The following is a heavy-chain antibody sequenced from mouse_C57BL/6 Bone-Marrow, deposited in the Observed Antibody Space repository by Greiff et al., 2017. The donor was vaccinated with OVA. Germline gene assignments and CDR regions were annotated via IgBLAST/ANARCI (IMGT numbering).Heavy chain of an antibody. CDR3: ARYMGSGYLAWCAY. CDR1: GFTFTDYY. J-gene: IGHJ3*01. Sequence: EVMLVESGGGLVQPGGSLSLSCAASGFTFTDYYMSWVRQPPGKALEWLGFIRNKANGYTTEYSASVKGRFTISRDNSHSILYLQMNALRAEDSATYYCARYMGSGYLAWCAYWGQGTLVTGAA. V-gene: IGHV7-3*01. D-gene: IGHD3-2*02. CDR2: IRNKANGYTT.